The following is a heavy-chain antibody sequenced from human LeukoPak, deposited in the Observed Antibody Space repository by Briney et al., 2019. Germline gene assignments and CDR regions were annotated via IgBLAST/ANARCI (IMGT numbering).Heavy chain of an antibody. Sequence: SETLSLTCSVSGGSISIYYWTWIRQIPGKGLEWVGYIYYTGTTNYNPLFESRATISVDTSKNQFSLKLTSVTAADTAVYFCARGEDFERYYLAYWGQGTLVTVSS. CDR2: IYYTGTT. V-gene: IGHV4-59*01. J-gene: IGHJ4*02. D-gene: IGHD3-9*01. CDR1: GGSISIYY. CDR3: ARGEDFERYYLAY.